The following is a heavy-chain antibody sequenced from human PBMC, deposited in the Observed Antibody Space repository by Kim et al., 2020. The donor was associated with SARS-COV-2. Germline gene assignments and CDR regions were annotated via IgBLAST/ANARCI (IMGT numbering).Heavy chain of an antibody. D-gene: IGHD2-15*01. CDR3: AKDKGSLRGYYYYYMDV. CDR2: ISWNSGSI. J-gene: IGHJ6*03. CDR1: GFTFDDYA. V-gene: IGHV3-9*01. Sequence: GGSLRLSCAASGFTFDDYAMHWVRQAPGKGLEWVSGISWNSGSIGYADSVKGRFTISRDNAKNSLYLQMNSLRAEDTALYYCAKDKGSLRGYYYYYMDV.